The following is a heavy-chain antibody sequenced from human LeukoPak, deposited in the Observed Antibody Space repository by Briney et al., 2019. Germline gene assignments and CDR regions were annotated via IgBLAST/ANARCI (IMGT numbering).Heavy chain of an antibody. J-gene: IGHJ3*02. D-gene: IGHD6-19*01. V-gene: IGHV1-18*01. CDR2: ISAYNGNT. CDR1: GYTFTSYG. CDR3: ARDRTRGSGWHTGAFDI. Sequence: GPPVKVSCKASGYTFTSYGISWVRQAPGQGLEWMGWISAYNGNTNYAQKLQGRVTMTTDTSTSTAYMELRSLRSDDTAVYYCARDRTRGSGWHTGAFDIWGQGTMVTVSS.